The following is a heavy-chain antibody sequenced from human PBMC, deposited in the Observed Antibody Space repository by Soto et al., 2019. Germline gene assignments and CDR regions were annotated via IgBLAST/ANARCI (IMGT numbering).Heavy chain of an antibody. Sequence: SETLSLTCTVSGGSISSGGYYWSWIRQHPGKGLEWIGYIYYSGSTYYNPSLKSRVTISVDTSKNQFSLNLSSVTATDTAVYYCAIGPAGDKVDYWGQGTLVTVSS. D-gene: IGHD7-27*01. CDR2: IYYSGST. CDR3: AIGPAGDKVDY. J-gene: IGHJ4*02. V-gene: IGHV4-31*03. CDR1: GGSISSGGYY.